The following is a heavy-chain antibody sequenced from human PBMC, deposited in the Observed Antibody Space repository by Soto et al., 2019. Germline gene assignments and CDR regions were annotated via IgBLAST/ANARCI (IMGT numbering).Heavy chain of an antibody. D-gene: IGHD1-26*01. Sequence: QVQLQESGPGLVEPSETLSLTCTVSGCSISSYYWSWIRQPPGKGLEWIGYIYYSGSTNYNPSLKSRVTTSVDTSKNQFSLKLSSVTAADTAVYYCARLGAGARVGGDYWGQGTLVTVSS. J-gene: IGHJ4*02. CDR3: ARLGAGARVGGDY. V-gene: IGHV4-59*01. CDR1: GCSISSYY. CDR2: IYYSGST.